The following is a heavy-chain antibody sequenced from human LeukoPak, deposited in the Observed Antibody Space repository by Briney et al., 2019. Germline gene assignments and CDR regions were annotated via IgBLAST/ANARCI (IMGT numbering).Heavy chain of an antibody. CDR1: GFTFSSYA. CDR2: ISGSGGGT. J-gene: IGHJ4*02. Sequence: GGSLRLSCAASGFTFSSYAMSWVPQAPGKGLEWGSAISGSGGGTYYADSVKGRFTLSRDNSKNTLYLQMNSLRAEDTAVYYCAKEASVGEGGYFDYWGQGTLVTVSS. CDR3: AKEASVGEGGYFDY. D-gene: IGHD3-16*01. V-gene: IGHV3-23*01.